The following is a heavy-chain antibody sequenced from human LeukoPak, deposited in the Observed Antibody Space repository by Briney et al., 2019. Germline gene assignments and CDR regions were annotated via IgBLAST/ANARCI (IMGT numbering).Heavy chain of an antibody. CDR2: ISYDGSNK. Sequence: GRSLRLSCAASGFTFSSYAMHWVRQAPGKGLEWVAVISYDGSNKYYADPVKGRFTISRDNSKNTLYLQMNSLRAEDTAVYYCARDGYYYDSSGYYYIDYWGQGTLVTVSS. CDR3: ARDGYYYDSSGYYYIDY. J-gene: IGHJ4*02. V-gene: IGHV3-30-3*01. D-gene: IGHD3-22*01. CDR1: GFTFSSYA.